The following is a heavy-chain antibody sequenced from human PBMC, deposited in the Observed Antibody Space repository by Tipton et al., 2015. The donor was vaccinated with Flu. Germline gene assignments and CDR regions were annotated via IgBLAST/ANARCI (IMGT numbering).Heavy chain of an antibody. CDR2: INSDGTTT. J-gene: IGHJ3*01. Sequence: SLRLSCAASGFTFSRYWMHWVRQAPGMGLIWVSRINSDGTTTNSADSVVGRFTVSRDNAKNTLYLQMNSLTDEDTAVYYCARDRGGSYYATDTFDFWVQGGLVTGSS. V-gene: IGHV3-74*01. D-gene: IGHD1-26*01. CDR3: ARDRGGSYYATDTFDF. CDR1: GFTFSRYW.